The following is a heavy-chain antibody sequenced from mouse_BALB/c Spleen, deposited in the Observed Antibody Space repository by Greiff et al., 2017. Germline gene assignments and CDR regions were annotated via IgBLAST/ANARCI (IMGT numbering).Heavy chain of an antibody. J-gene: IGHJ2*01. CDR1: GYTFTSYV. Sequence: VQLQQSGPELVKPGASVKMSCKASGYTFTSYVMHWVKQKPGQGLEWIGYINPYNDGTKYNEKFKGKATLTSDKSSSTAYMELSSLTSEDSAVYYCAREYGNYPYYFDYWGQGTTLTVSS. D-gene: IGHD2-10*02. CDR3: AREYGNYPYYFDY. V-gene: IGHV1-14*01. CDR2: INPYNDGT.